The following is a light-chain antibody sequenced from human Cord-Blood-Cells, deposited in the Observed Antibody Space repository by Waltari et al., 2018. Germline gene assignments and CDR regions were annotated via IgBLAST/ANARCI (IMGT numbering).Light chain of an antibody. CDR3: MQSIQLPWT. Sequence: DIVMTQTPLSLSVTPGQPASISCKSSQSLLHSDGKTYLYWYLQKPGQSPQLLIYEVSNRFCGVPDRFSGSGSGTDFTLKISRVEAEDVGVYYCMQSIQLPWTFGQGTKVEIK. CDR2: EVS. J-gene: IGKJ1*01. CDR1: QSLLHSDGKTY. V-gene: IGKV2D-29*02.